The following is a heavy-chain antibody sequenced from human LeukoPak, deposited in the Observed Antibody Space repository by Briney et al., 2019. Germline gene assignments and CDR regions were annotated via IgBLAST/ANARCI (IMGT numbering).Heavy chain of an antibody. CDR3: ARDSAEYQLLYWFDP. CDR2: INPNSGGT. V-gene: IGHV1-2*04. D-gene: IGHD2-2*01. J-gene: IGHJ5*02. Sequence: GASVKVSCKASGYTFTGYYMHWVRQAPGQGLEWMGWINPNSGGTNYAQKFQGWVTMTRDTSISTAYMELGRLRSDDTAVYYCARDSAEYQLLYWFDPWGQGTLVTVSS. CDR1: GYTFTGYY.